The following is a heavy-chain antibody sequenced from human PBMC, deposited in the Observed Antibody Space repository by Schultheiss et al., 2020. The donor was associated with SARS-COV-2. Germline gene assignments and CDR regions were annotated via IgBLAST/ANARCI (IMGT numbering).Heavy chain of an antibody. J-gene: IGHJ4*02. CDR1: GFTFSSYS. CDR2: IKQDGSEK. Sequence: GESLKISCAASGFTFSSYSMNWVRQAPGKGLEWVANIKQDGSEKYYVDSVKGRFTISRDNAKNSLYLQMNSLRAEDTAVYYCARGARYSTGYWGQGTLVTVSS. V-gene: IGHV3-7*03. CDR3: ARGARYSTGY. D-gene: IGHD3-9*01.